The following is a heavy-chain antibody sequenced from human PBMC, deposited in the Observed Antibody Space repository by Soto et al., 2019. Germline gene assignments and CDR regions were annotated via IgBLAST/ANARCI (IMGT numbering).Heavy chain of an antibody. V-gene: IGHV1-46*01. CDR1: GYTFINYY. CDR3: ARDLAAGDL. J-gene: IGHJ5*02. Sequence: QEQPVQSGAEVKEPGASVKASCKASGYTFINYYIHWVRQAPGQGLEWMAIINPMGGSTNYAQEFQGRGPLTSDTSTSTVYMELSSLRFEDTALFYCARDLAAGDLWGQGTLVTVSS. D-gene: IGHD6-13*01. CDR2: INPMGGST.